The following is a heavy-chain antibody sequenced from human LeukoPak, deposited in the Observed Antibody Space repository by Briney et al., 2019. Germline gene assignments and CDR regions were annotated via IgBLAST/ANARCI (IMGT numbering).Heavy chain of an antibody. V-gene: IGHV3-23*01. CDR3: AKDSRSSYGGYYYGIDV. Sequence: GGSPKVSCAASGFTFSSYAMSWVRQAPGQGLEWISGISASGGGIYYAHYVKGRVTISRDNSKSTVYMQMNSLRVEDTAVYYCAKDSRSSYGGYYYGIDVWGQGATVTVAS. D-gene: IGHD5-18*01. J-gene: IGHJ6*02. CDR1: GFTFSSYA. CDR2: ISASGGGI.